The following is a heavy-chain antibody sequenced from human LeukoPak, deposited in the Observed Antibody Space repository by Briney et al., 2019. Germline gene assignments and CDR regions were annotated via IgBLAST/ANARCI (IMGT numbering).Heavy chain of an antibody. J-gene: IGHJ4*02. Sequence: SETLSITCTVSGGSISSYYWSWIRQPPGKGLEWIGYIYYSGSTNYNPSLKSRVTISVDTSKNQFSLKLSSVTAADTAVYYCARNGVPGYCSSTSCYTIFDYWGQGTLVTVSS. CDR3: ARNGVPGYCSSTSCYTIFDY. CDR2: IYYSGST. V-gene: IGHV4-59*01. D-gene: IGHD2-2*02. CDR1: GGSISSYY.